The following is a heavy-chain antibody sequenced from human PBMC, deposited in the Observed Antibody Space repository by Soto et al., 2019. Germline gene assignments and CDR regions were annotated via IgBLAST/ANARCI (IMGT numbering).Heavy chain of an antibody. V-gene: IGHV1-24*01. Sequence: GASVKVSCKVSGYTLTELSMHWVRQAPGKGLEWMGGFDPEDGETIYAQKFQGRVTMPEATSTDTAYMELSSLRSEDTAVYYCATGHYYDTSGSFYWAQGTLVTASS. CDR1: GYTLTELS. CDR2: FDPEDGET. J-gene: IGHJ4*02. D-gene: IGHD3-22*01. CDR3: ATGHYYDTSGSFY.